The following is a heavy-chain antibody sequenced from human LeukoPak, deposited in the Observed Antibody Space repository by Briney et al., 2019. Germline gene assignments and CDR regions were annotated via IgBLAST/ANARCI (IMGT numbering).Heavy chain of an antibody. V-gene: IGHV3-23*01. CDR2: ISGSGGST. CDR3: AKSTNGAFDI. D-gene: IGHD5-24*01. CDR1: GFTFSSYA. Sequence: GGSLRLPCAASGFTFSSYAMSWVRQAPGKGLEWVSAISGSGGSTYYADSVKGRFTISRDSAKNSLYLQMNSLRAEDTAVYYCAKSTNGAFDIWGQGTMVTVSS. J-gene: IGHJ3*02.